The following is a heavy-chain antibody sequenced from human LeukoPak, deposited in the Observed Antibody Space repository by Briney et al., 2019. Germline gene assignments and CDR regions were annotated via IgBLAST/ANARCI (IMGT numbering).Heavy chain of an antibody. D-gene: IGHD2-21*02. V-gene: IGHV3-33*01. CDR1: GFTFSSYG. CDR3: ARDRVGAYCGGDCYPDAFDI. J-gene: IGHJ3*02. CDR2: IWYDGSNK. Sequence: GGSLRPSCAASGFTFSSYGMHWVRQAPGKGLEWVAVIWYDGSNKYYADSVKGRFTISRDNSKNTLYLQMNSLRAEDTAVYYCARDRVGAYCGGDCYPDAFDIWGQGTMVTVSS.